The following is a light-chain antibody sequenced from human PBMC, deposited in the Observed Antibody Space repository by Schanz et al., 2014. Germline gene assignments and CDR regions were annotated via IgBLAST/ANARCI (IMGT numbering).Light chain of an antibody. V-gene: IGLV2-14*01. CDR1: SSDVGGYNY. Sequence: QSALTQPASVSGSPGQSITISCTGTSSDVGGYNYVSWYQQHPGKAPKLMIYEVTKRPSGVPDRFSASKSGNTASLTVSGLQAEDEADYYRTTYTNTVVFGGGTKLTVL. CDR2: EVT. J-gene: IGLJ2*01. CDR3: TTYTNTVV.